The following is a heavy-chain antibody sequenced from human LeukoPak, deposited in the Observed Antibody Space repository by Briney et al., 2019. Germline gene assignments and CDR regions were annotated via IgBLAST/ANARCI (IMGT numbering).Heavy chain of an antibody. Sequence: TSETLSLTCTVSGGSISSSSYYWGWIRKPPGKGLEWIGSIYYIGSTYYNPSLKSRVTISVDTSKNQFSLKLSSVTAADTAVYYCARRGGYCSGGSCWGTNYYYYMDVWGKGTTVTVSS. V-gene: IGHV4-39*01. CDR3: ARRGGYCSGGSCWGTNYYYYMDV. J-gene: IGHJ6*03. D-gene: IGHD2-15*01. CDR2: IYYIGST. CDR1: GGSISSSSYY.